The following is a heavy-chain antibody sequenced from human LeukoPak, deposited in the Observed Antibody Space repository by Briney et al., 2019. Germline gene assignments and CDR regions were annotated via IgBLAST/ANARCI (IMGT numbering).Heavy chain of an antibody. D-gene: IGHD3-10*01. V-gene: IGHV3-9*01. J-gene: IGHJ4*02. CDR1: GFTFDDYA. Sequence: GGSLRLSCAASGFTFDDYAMHWVRQAPGKGLEWVSGISWNSGSIGYADSVKGRFTISRDNAKNSLYLQMNSLRAEDTALYYCGKDIATYYYGSGSYFGYWGQGTLVTVSS. CDR2: ISWNSGSI. CDR3: GKDIATYYYGSGSYFGY.